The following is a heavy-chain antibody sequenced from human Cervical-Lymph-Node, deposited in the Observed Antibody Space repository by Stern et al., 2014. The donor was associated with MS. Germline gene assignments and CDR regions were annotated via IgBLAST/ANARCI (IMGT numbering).Heavy chain of an antibody. V-gene: IGHV2-5*02. D-gene: IGHD2/OR15-2a*01. CDR2: IYWDDDK. CDR1: GFALTSGMG. Sequence: QVTLKESGPTLVKPTQTLTLTCNFSGFALTSGMGVDWIRQPPGKALEWRALIYWDDDKRYRPSLKDKMTLNKDTSQNSVGLTTTNVDPVDTASYYCARRRSPVTPPDYWGQGTLVTVSS. J-gene: IGHJ4*02. CDR3: ARRRSPVTPPDY.